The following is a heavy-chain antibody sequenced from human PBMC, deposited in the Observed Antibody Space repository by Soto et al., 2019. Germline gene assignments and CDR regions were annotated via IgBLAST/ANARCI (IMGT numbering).Heavy chain of an antibody. V-gene: IGHV3-9*01. J-gene: IGHJ3*02. D-gene: IGHD6-13*01. Sequence: VQLVESGGGLVQPGGSLRLSCAVSGFTLDDYTMHWVRQAPGKGLEWVSGVGWNGGDIVYADSVKGRFTVSRDNSQNTLFLQMDSLMSEDTAVYYCARTAGGRVRGALDIWGQGTMVTVS. CDR3: ARTAGGRVRGALDI. CDR2: VGWNGGDI. CDR1: GFTLDDYT.